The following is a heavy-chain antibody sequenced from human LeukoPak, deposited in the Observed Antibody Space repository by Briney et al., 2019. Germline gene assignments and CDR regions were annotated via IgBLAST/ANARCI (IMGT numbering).Heavy chain of an antibody. J-gene: IGHJ4*02. CDR2: VYYSGST. D-gene: IGHD3-22*01. V-gene: IGHV4-39*07. CDR3: ARVKPEYYYDSSGYLDY. CDR1: GGSISSSNYY. Sequence: PSETLSLTCTVSGGSISSSNYYWGWIRQPPGKGLEWIGNVYYSGSTYYNPSFKSRLTISVDTSKNQFSLKLSSVTAADTAVYYCARVKPEYYYDSSGYLDYWGQGTLVTVSS.